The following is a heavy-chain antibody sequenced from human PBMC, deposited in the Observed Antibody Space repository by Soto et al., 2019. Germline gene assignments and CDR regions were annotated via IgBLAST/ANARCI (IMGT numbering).Heavy chain of an antibody. CDR3: DRDGYSRSFSGNYYRDV. J-gene: IGHJ6*02. Sequence: QVQLVESGGGVVQPGRSLRLSCAASGFTFSSFGMHWVRQAPGKGLEWVAIIWYDGSNKYYADSVKGRFTISRDNSQNTLYRKMNSLRAEDTAVYYGDRDGYSRSFSGNYYRDVWGQGTTVTVSS. CDR2: IWYDGSNK. CDR1: GFTFSSFG. V-gene: IGHV3-33*01. D-gene: IGHD6-6*01.